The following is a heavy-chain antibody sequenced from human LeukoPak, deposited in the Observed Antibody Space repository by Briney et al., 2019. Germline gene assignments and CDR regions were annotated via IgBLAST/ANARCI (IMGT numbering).Heavy chain of an antibody. CDR3: ARGGVYGNWFDP. J-gene: IGHJ5*02. D-gene: IGHD2-8*01. Sequence: GASVKVSCKASRYTFTGYYMHWMRQAPGQGLEWMGWINPNSGVTNYAQKFQGRVTMTRDTSITTAYMELSRLGSDDTAVYYCARGGVYGNWFDPWGQGTLVTVSS. CDR2: INPNSGVT. V-gene: IGHV1-2*02. CDR1: RYTFTGYY.